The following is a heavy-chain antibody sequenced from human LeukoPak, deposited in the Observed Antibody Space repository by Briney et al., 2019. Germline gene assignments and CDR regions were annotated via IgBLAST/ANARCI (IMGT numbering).Heavy chain of an antibody. J-gene: IGHJ5*02. D-gene: IGHD3-16*01. V-gene: IGHV4-4*07. CDR3: AREGGVRGLPDH. Sequence: SETLSLTCAVYGSSLGDYYWSWIRQPAGTELESRGRMSTSGSTYYNPSVRSRVTLSVDTSNYQFSLTLTSVTAPDTAVYYCAREGGVRGLPDHWGQGTLVTVSP. CDR2: MSTSGST. CDR1: GSSLGDYY.